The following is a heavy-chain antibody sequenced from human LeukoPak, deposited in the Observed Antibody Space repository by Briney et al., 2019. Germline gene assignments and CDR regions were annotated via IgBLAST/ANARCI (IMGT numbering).Heavy chain of an antibody. CDR3: ARTRGIAVAIDY. CDR1: GYTFTSYD. Sequence: ASVKVSCKASGYTFTSYDINWVRQATGQGLEWMGWMNPNSGNTGYAQKFQGRVTMTRDTSISTAYMELSRLRSDDTAVYYCARTRGIAVAIDYWGQGTLVTVSS. J-gene: IGHJ4*02. CDR2: MNPNSGNT. D-gene: IGHD6-19*01. V-gene: IGHV1-8*01.